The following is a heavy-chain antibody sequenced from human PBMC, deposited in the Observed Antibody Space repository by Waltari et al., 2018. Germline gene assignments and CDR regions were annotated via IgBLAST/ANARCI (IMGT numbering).Heavy chain of an antibody. V-gene: IGHV4-59*01. Sequence: QVQLQESGPGLVKPSETLSLTCTVSGGSLSSYYWTWIRQPPGKGLEWIAYIYYSGSAKYNPSLKSRLTISVDTSKKEVSLKMRSVTAADTAVYYCASLGYVDYGIDYWGQGTQVTVSS. CDR3: ASLGYVDYGIDY. CDR1: GGSLSSYY. D-gene: IGHD4-17*01. J-gene: IGHJ4*02. CDR2: IYYSGSA.